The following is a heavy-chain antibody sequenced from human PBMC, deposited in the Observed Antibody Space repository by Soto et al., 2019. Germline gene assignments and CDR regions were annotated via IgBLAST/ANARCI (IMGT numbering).Heavy chain of an antibody. CDR2: INHSGST. D-gene: IGHD3-9*01. J-gene: IGHJ4*02. V-gene: IGHV4-34*02. CDR3: ASGGQTIIPKD. CDR1: GGSFSGYY. Sequence: QVQLQQWGAGLLKPSETLSLTCAVYGGSFSGYYWSWIRQPPGKGLDWIGEINHSGSTNYNPSLKSRVTISVDTSKNQFSLKLSSVTAAYTAVYYCASGGQTIIPKDWGQGTLVTGSS.